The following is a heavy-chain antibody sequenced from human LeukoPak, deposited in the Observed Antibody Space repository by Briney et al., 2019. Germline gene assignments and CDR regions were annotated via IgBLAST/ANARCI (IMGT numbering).Heavy chain of an antibody. V-gene: IGHV1-69*06. CDR2: IIPIFGTA. J-gene: IGHJ6*03. CDR1: GGTFSSYA. Sequence: SVKVSCKASGGTFSSYAISWVRQAPGQGLEWMGGIIPIFGTANYAQKFQGRVTITADKSTSTAYMELSSLRSEDTAVYYCARGPEGYYYYYYMDVWGKGTAVTISS. CDR3: ARGPEGYYYYYYMDV.